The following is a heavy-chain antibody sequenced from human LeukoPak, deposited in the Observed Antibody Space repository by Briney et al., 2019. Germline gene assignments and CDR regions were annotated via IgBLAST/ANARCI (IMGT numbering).Heavy chain of an antibody. Sequence: GGSLRLSCAASGFTFSTYWMSWVRQAPGKGLEWVANIRKDGSDIHYVDSVKGRFTISRDNAKNSLYLQMNSLRAEDTAVYYCARPLNYGFDYWGQGTLVTVSS. V-gene: IGHV3-7*01. CDR3: ARPLNYGFDY. CDR1: GFTFSTYW. CDR2: IRKDGSDI. J-gene: IGHJ4*02. D-gene: IGHD4-17*01.